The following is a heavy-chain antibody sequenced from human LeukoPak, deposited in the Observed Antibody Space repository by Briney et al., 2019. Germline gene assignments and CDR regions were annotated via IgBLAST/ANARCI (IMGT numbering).Heavy chain of an antibody. CDR1: GGSISSSSYY. CDR2: IYYSGST. D-gene: IGHD6-6*01. J-gene: IGHJ4*02. V-gene: IGHV4-39*07. Sequence: PSETLSLTCTVSGGSISSSSYYWGWVRQPPGKGLEWIGSIYYSGSTYCNPSLKSRVTISVDTSKNQFSLKLSSVTAADTAVYYCARKYSSSSNPPDYWGQGTLVTVSS. CDR3: ARKYSSSSNPPDY.